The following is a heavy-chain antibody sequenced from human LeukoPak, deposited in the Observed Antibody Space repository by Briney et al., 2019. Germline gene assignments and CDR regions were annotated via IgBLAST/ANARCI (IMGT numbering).Heavy chain of an antibody. CDR2: IIPIFGTA. D-gene: IGHD3-10*01. J-gene: IGHJ4*02. CDR1: GGTFSSYA. V-gene: IGHV1-69*05. Sequence: ASGKVSCKASGGTFSSYASSWVRQAPGQGLEWMGRIIPIFGTANYAQKFQGRVTITTDESTSTDYMELSSLRSEDTAVYYCASGPHYYGACYWGQGTLVTVSS. CDR3: ASGPHYYGACY.